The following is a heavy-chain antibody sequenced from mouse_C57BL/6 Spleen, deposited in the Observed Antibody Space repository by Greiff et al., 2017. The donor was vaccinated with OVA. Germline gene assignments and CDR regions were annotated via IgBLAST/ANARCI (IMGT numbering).Heavy chain of an antibody. V-gene: IGHV1-15*01. CDR1: GYTFTDYE. CDR2: IDPETGGT. CDR3: TRRGLGRIGFAY. J-gene: IGHJ3*01. Sequence: QVQLQQSGAELVRPGASVTLSCKASGYTFTDYEMHWVKQTPVHGLEWIGAIDPETGGTAYNQKFKGKAILTADKSSSTAYMELRSLTSEDSAVYYCTRRGLGRIGFAYWGQGTLVTVSA. D-gene: IGHD4-1*01.